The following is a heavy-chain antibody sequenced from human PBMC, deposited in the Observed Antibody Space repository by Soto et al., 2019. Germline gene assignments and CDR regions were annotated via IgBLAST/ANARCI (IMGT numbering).Heavy chain of an antibody. CDR3: ARWDDSSGYYYVDYYYGMDV. CDR2: IWYDGGNK. Sequence: GGSLRLSCAASGFTFSSYGMHWVRQAPGKGLEWVAVIWYDGGNKYYADSVKGRFTISRDNSKNTLYLQMNSLRAEDTAVYYCARWDDSSGYYYVDYYYGMDVWGQGTTVTVSS. V-gene: IGHV3-33*01. J-gene: IGHJ6*02. D-gene: IGHD3-22*01. CDR1: GFTFSSYG.